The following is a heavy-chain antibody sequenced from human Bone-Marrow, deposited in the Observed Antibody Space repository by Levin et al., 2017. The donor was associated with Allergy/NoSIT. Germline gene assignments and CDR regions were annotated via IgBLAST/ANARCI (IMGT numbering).Heavy chain of an antibody. J-gene: IGHJ4*02. CDR3: ARIIVAAGTDY. CDR1: GFTFSTYP. Sequence: GGSLRLSCAASGFTFSTYPMSWVRQAPGKGLEWVSSISPNGAGTYYADSVKGRFTISRDNSQNTLYLQMNSLRVEDTAVYSCARIIVAAGTDYWGQGTLVTVSS. D-gene: IGHD6-13*01. CDR2: ISPNGAGT. V-gene: IGHV3-23*01.